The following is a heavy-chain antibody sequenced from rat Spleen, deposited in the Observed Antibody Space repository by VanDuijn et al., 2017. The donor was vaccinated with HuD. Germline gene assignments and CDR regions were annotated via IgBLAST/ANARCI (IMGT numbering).Heavy chain of an antibody. CDR1: GFIFSNYY. D-gene: IGHD1-7*01. CDR3: ARPSYGYPFAY. CDR2: ISAGGGDT. J-gene: IGHJ3*01. Sequence: EVQLVESGGGLVQPGRSLKLSCAASGFIFSNYYMAWVRQAPTKGLEWVAYISAGGGDTYYRYSVKGRFTISRDNAKSTLYLQMESLRSEDTATYYCARPSYGYPFAYWGQGTLVTVSS. V-gene: IGHV5-25*01.